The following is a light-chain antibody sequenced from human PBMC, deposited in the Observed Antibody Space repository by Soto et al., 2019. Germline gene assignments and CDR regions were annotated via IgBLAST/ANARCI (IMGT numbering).Light chain of an antibody. CDR1: SSDFGCYNY. Sequence: XALXQPAXXXXXPXXSITISXTGNSSDFGCYNYVSWYQQHPGKAPKLMIYDVSNRPSGVSNRFSGSKSGNTASLTISGLQAEDEADYYCSSYTSSSTLYVFGTGTKVTVL. CDR3: SSYTSSSTLYV. J-gene: IGLJ1*01. CDR2: DVS. V-gene: IGLV2-14*01.